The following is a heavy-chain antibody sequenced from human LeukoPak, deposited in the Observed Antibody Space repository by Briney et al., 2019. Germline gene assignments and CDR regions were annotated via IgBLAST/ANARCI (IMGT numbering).Heavy chain of an antibody. V-gene: IGHV1-46*01. CDR1: GYTFTSYY. J-gene: IGHJ6*02. CDR2: INPSGGST. Sequence: GASVKVSCKASGYTFTSYYMHWVRQAPGQGLEWMGIINPSGGSTSYAQKFQGRVTMTRDTSTSTVYMELSSLRSEDTAVYYCARDPYSSGWYGAYYYYGMDVWGQGTTVTVSS. CDR3: ARDPYSSGWYGAYYYYGMDV. D-gene: IGHD6-19*01.